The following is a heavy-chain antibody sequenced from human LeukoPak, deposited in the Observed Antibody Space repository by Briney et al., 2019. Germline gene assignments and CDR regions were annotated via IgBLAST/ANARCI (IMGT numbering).Heavy chain of an antibody. CDR2: IYYTGST. V-gene: IGHV4-59*01. Sequence: PSETLSLTCTVSGGSISNNYWNWIRLPPGKGLEWIRYIYYTGSTHYNPSLKSRVTISLDTSKSQFSLKLTSVTAADTAVYYCAKARDSNIWYPFDYWGQGTLVTVSS. J-gene: IGHJ4*02. CDR3: AKARDSNIWYPFDY. D-gene: IGHD6-13*01. CDR1: GGSISNNY.